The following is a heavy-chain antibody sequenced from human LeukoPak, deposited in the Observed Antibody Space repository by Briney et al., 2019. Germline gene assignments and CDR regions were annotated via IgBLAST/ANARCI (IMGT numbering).Heavy chain of an antibody. Sequence: GGSLRLSCTASGLTLSNYWMHWVRQAPGKGLLWVSRINGDGSSTGYADSVNGRFTISRDNAKNTVYLQMNSLRPEDTAVYYCARDFGQFPFDYWGPGTLVTVPS. V-gene: IGHV3-74*01. CDR2: INGDGSST. D-gene: IGHD3-16*01. J-gene: IGHJ4*02. CDR1: GLTLSNYW. CDR3: ARDFGQFPFDY.